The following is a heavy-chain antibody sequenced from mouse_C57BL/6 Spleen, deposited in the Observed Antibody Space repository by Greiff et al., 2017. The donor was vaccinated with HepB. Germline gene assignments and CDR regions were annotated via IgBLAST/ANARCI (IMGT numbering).Heavy chain of an antibody. CDR1: GYAFSSYW. CDR2: IYPGDGDT. CDR3: ARGEHRIRPYAMDY. J-gene: IGHJ4*01. D-gene: IGHD3-1*01. V-gene: IGHV1-80*01. Sequence: VQLQQSGAELVKPGASVKISCKASGYAFSSYWMNWVKQRPGKGLEWIGQIYPGDGDTNYNGKFKGKATLTADKSSRTAYMQLSSLTSEDSAVYFCARGEHRIRPYAMDYWGQGTSVPVSS.